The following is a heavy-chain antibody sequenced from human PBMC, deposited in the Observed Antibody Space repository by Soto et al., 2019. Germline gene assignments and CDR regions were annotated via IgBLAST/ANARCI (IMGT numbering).Heavy chain of an antibody. CDR1: GGSISSSNW. CDR3: ASWGYGSGSYFYWFDP. J-gene: IGHJ5*02. CDR2: IYHSGST. D-gene: IGHD3-10*01. Sequence: LSLTCAVSGGSISSSNWWSWVRQPPGKGLEWIGEIYHSGSTNYNPSLKSRVTISVDKSKNQFSLKLSSVTAADTAVYYCASWGYGSGSYFYWFDPWGQGTLVTVSS. V-gene: IGHV4-4*02.